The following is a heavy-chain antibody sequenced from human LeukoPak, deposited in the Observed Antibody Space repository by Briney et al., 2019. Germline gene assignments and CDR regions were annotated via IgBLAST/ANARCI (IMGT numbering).Heavy chain of an antibody. CDR2: MKGDGSEI. CDR3: ARPGYTAGYDL. V-gene: IGHV3-7*01. CDR1: GFTFGDYA. Sequence: GGSLRLSCTASGFTFGDYAMSWVRQAPGKGLEWVANMKGDGSEIYYVDSVKGRFTISRDNAKNLLYLQMNSLRAEDTAVYYCARPGYTAGYDLWGQGTLVTVSS. J-gene: IGHJ3*01. D-gene: IGHD3-9*01.